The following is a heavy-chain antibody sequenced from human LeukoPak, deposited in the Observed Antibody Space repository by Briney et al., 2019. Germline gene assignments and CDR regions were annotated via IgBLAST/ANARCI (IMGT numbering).Heavy chain of an antibody. CDR1: GFTFSSYW. CDR3: ARASNWYETYFDY. J-gene: IGHJ4*02. CDR2: INSDGSST. D-gene: IGHD6-13*01. Sequence: PGGSLRLSCAASGFTFSSYWMHWVRQAPGKGLVWVSRINSDGSSTSYADSVKGRFTISRDNAKNTLYLQMNSLRAEDTAVYYCARASNWYETYFDYWGQGTLVTVSS. V-gene: IGHV3-74*01.